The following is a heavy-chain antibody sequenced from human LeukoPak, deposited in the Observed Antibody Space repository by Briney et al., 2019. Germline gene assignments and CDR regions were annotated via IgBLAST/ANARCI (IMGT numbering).Heavy chain of an antibody. D-gene: IGHD6-19*01. CDR2: IIPIFGTA. J-gene: IGHJ6*02. Sequence: SVKVSCKASGGTFSSYAISWVRQAPGQGLEWMGGIIPIFGTANYAQKFQGRVTITADESTSTAYMELSSLRSDDTAVYYCARESGSGWFYYYYYGMDVWGQGTTVTVSS. V-gene: IGHV1-69*13. CDR1: GGTFSSYA. CDR3: ARESGSGWFYYYYYGMDV.